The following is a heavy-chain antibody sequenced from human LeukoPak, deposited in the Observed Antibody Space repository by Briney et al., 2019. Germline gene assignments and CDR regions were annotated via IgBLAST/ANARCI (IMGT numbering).Heavy chain of an antibody. J-gene: IGHJ6*03. V-gene: IGHV4-39*01. CDR2: IYYSGST. Sequence: SETLSLTCTVSGGSISSSSYYWGWIRQPPGKGLEWIGSIYYSGSTYYTPSLKSRVTISVDTSKNQFSLKLSSVTAADTAVYYCASTAADYYYYYMDVWGKGTTVTVSS. CDR1: GGSISSSSYY. CDR3: ASTAADYYYYYMDV. D-gene: IGHD6-13*01.